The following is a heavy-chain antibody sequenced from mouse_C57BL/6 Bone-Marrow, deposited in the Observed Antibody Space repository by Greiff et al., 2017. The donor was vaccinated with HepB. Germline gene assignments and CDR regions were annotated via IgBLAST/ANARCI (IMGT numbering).Heavy chain of an antibody. CDR1: GYTFTSYW. J-gene: IGHJ2*01. D-gene: IGHD2-10*01. Sequence: VQLQQPGAELVKPGASVKLSCKASGYTFTSYWMQWVKQRPGQGLEWIGDIDPSDSYTNYNQKFKGKATLTVDTSTSTAYMQLSSLTSEDSAVYYCARRAYYGEFDYWGQGTTLTVSS. CDR2: IDPSDSYT. V-gene: IGHV1-50*01. CDR3: ARRAYYGEFDY.